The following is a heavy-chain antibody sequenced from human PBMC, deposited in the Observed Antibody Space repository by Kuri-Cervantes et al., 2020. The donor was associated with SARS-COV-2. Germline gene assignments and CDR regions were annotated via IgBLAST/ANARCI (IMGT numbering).Heavy chain of an antibody. CDR3: ARVGPVVPAAMDWFDP. CDR1: GYTFTSYG. Sequence: ASVKVSCKASGYTFTSYGISWVRQAPGQGLEWMGWISAYNGNTNYAQKLQGRVIMTTDTSTSTAYMELRSLRSDDTAVYYCARVGPVVPAAMDWFDPWGQGNLVTVSS. D-gene: IGHD2-2*01. CDR2: ISAYNGNT. V-gene: IGHV1-18*01. J-gene: IGHJ5*02.